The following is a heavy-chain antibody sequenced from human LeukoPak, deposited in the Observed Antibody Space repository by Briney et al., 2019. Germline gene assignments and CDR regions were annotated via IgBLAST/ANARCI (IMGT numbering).Heavy chain of an antibody. V-gene: IGHV1-18*04. CDR2: ISAYNGNT. CDR1: GYTFTGYY. D-gene: IGHD6-19*01. J-gene: IGHJ4*02. CDR3: ATTGIAVADTQY. Sequence: ASVKVSCKASGYTFTGYYMHWVRQAPGQGLEWMGWISAYNGNTNYAQKLQGRVTMTTDTSTSTAYMELRSLRSDDTAVYYCATTGIAVADTQYWGQGTLVTVSS.